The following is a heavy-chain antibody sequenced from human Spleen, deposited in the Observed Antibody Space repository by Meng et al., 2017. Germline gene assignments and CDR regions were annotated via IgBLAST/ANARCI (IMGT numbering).Heavy chain of an antibody. Sequence: VLFGLPGAAGRSEGVWNKVIRKGAGYTFPRSHFSWVRQDTCQGRWWMGWMTPNSGNTGYAQTFQGRVTMTRDTSTSTVYMELSSLRSEDTAVYYCARVGMDCGGDCLIDYWGQGTLVTVSS. CDR3: ARVGMDCGGDCLIDY. CDR2: MTPNSGNT. CDR1: GYTFPRSH. V-gene: IGHV1-8*01. D-gene: IGHD2-21*02. J-gene: IGHJ4*02.